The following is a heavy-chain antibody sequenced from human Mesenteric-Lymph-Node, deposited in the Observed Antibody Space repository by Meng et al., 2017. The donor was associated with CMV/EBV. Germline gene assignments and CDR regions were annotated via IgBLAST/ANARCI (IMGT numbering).Heavy chain of an antibody. CDR3: AKREYNWNFIDY. Sequence: GGSLRLSCAASGFTFSSYAMHWVRQAPGKGLEWVALISYDGSNKYYADSVKGRFTISRDNSKNTLYLQMKSLRGEDTAVYYCAKREYNWNFIDYWGQGTQVTVSS. CDR1: GFTFSSYA. J-gene: IGHJ4*02. CDR2: ISYDGSNK. V-gene: IGHV3-30-3*02. D-gene: IGHD1-7*01.